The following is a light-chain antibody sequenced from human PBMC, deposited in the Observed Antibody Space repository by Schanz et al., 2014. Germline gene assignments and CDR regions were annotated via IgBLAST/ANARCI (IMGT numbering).Light chain of an antibody. CDR2: EGT. J-gene: IGLJ1*01. CDR3: SSHSGSNNLV. CDR1: SSDIGSSDL. V-gene: IGLV2-14*02. Sequence: QSALTQPASVSGSPGQSITISCTGTSSDIGSSDLVSWYQQYPGKVPKLMIYEGTKRPSGVPDRFSGSKSGNTASLTVSGLQAEDEADYYCSSHSGSNNLVFGTGTKLTV.